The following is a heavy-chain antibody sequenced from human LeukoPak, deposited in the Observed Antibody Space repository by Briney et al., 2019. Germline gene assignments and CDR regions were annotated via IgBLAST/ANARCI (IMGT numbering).Heavy chain of an antibody. CDR1: GGSISSYY. Sequence: SETLSLTCTVSGGSISSYYWSWIRQPPGKGLEWIGYIYYSGSTNYNPSLKSRVTISVDTSKNQFSLKLSSVTAADTAVYYCARARYYDSSGYLYYYGMDVWGQGTTVTVSS. D-gene: IGHD3-22*01. CDR3: ARARYYDSSGYLYYYGMDV. V-gene: IGHV4-59*01. J-gene: IGHJ6*02. CDR2: IYYSGST.